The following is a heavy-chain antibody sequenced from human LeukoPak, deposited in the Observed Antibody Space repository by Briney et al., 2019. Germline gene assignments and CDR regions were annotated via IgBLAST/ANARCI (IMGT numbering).Heavy chain of an antibody. Sequence: GGSLRLSCAASGFTFSIYWMSWVRQAPGKGLEWVANIKQDGSEKYYVDSVKGRFTISRDNAKNSLYLQVDSLRAEDTAVYYCARGVASISWSQCDAFDIWGQGTMVTVSS. CDR2: IKQDGSEK. CDR1: GFTFSIYW. CDR3: ARGVASISWSQCDAFDI. D-gene: IGHD2-2*01. J-gene: IGHJ3*02. V-gene: IGHV3-7*01.